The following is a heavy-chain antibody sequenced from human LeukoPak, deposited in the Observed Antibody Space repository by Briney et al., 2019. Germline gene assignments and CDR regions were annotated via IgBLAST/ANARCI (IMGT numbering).Heavy chain of an antibody. CDR1: GYTFTGYY. Sequence: GASVKVSCKASGYTFTGYYMHWVRQAPGQGLEWMGRINPNSGGTNYAQKFQGRVTMTRDTSISTAYMELSRLRSDDTAVYYCARNIVGATTPDDAFDIWGQGTMVTVSS. CDR2: INPNSGGT. CDR3: ARNIVGATTPDDAFDI. J-gene: IGHJ3*02. D-gene: IGHD1-26*01. V-gene: IGHV1-2*06.